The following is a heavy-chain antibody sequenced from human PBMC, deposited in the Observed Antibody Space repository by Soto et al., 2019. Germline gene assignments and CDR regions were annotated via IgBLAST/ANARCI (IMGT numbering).Heavy chain of an antibody. J-gene: IGHJ4*01. D-gene: IGHD1-26*01. CDR3: ARGVGAHPNFDN. CDR2: IFYSGST. CDR1: GGSISSYY. Sequence: SLSLTCTVSGGSISSYYWSWIRQPPGKGLEWIGYIFYSGSTNYNPSLKSRVTISVETSKNQFSLKLSSVTAAEAAVYYGARGVGAHPNFDNSGKGTRVAV. V-gene: IGHV4-59*01.